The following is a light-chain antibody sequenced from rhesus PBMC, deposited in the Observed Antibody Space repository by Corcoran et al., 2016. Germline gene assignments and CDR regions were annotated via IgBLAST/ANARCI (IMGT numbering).Light chain of an antibody. V-gene: IGKV4-1*01. CDR3: QQYYSIPLT. J-gene: IGKJ1*01. CDR1: QSLLYSSNNKNY. CDR2: WAS. Sequence: DIVMTQSPDSLAVSLGERVTINCKSSQSLLYSSNNKNYLAWYQQKPGRGPKLLIYWASTRESGVPKRCSGSGSGTDLPLTISGLQAEDVAVYYCQQYYSIPLTFGQGTKVEIK.